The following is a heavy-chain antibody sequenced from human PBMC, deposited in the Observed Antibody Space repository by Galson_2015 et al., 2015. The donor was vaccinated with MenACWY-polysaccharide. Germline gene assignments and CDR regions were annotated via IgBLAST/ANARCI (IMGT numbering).Heavy chain of an antibody. CDR1: GFSITSYA. D-gene: IGHD6-13*01. V-gene: IGHV3-23*01. CDR3: AKASQWGAAAVGSFDH. CDR2: ISGSGTNI. Sequence: SLRLSCAVSGFSITSYAVNWVRQAPGKGQEWVAVISGSGTNIQYADSVKGRFTISRDTSKSTLYLQMNSLRAEDTAKYYCAKASQWGAAAVGSFDHWGQGTLVTVSS. J-gene: IGHJ4*02.